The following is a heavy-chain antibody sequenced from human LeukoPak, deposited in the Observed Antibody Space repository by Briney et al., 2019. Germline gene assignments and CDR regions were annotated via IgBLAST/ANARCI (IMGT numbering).Heavy chain of an antibody. CDR3: ARRPQGGYGMDV. J-gene: IGHJ6*02. CDR2: IIPILGIA. V-gene: IGHV1-69*04. D-gene: IGHD3-16*01. CDR1: GGTFSSYA. Sequence: SVKVSCKASGGTFSSYAISWVRQAPGQGLEWMGRIIPILGIANYAQKFQGRVTITADKSTSTAYMELSSLRSEDTAVYYCARRPQGGYGMDVWGQGTTVTVSS.